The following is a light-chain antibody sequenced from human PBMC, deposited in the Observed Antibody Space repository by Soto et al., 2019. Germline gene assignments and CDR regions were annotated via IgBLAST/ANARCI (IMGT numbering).Light chain of an antibody. Sequence: QSALTQPASVSGSPGQSITISCTGTNGDVGGYDRVSWYQHHPGKAPKLLIFEVYNRPSGISDRFSGSKSGDTASLTISGLQAEDEDDYYCISYIPSTTTHWVFGGGTKLTVL. J-gene: IGLJ3*02. CDR3: ISYIPSTTTHWV. CDR1: NGDVGGYDR. CDR2: EVY. V-gene: IGLV2-14*01.